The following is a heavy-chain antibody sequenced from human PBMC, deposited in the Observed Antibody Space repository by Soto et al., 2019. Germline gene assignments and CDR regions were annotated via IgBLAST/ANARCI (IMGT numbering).Heavy chain of an antibody. CDR1: GFTFSSYE. D-gene: IGHD6-19*01. CDR2: ISSSGSTI. Sequence: EVQLVESGGGLVQPGGSLRLSCAASGFTFSSYEMNWVRQAPGKGLEWVSYISSSGSTIYYADSVKGRFTISRDNAKNSLSRQMNSRRAEDTAVYYCAWGQYSSGGGYFDYWGQETLVTVSS. CDR3: AWGQYSSGGGYFDY. V-gene: IGHV3-48*03. J-gene: IGHJ4*02.